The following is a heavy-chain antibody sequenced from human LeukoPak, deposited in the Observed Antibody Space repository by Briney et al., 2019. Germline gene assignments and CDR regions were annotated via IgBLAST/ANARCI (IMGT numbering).Heavy chain of an antibody. V-gene: IGHV1-69*06. CDR2: IIPIFGTA. Sequence: ASEKVSCKASGGTFSSYAISWVRQAPGQGLEWMGGIIPIFGTANYAQKFQGRVTITADKSTSTAYMELSSLRSEDTAVYYCARDSLGVNWFDPWGQGTLVTVSS. D-gene: IGHD2-8*01. CDR1: GGTFSSYA. J-gene: IGHJ5*02. CDR3: ARDSLGVNWFDP.